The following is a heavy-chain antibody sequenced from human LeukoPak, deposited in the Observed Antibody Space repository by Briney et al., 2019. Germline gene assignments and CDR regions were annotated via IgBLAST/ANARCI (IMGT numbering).Heavy chain of an antibody. J-gene: IGHJ4*02. CDR2: IKQDGSEK. CDR3: AREMGDNSGSYYLPYYSDY. D-gene: IGHD1-26*01. V-gene: IGHV3-7*01. CDR1: GFTFSSYW. Sequence: PGGSLRLSCAASGFTFSSYWMSWVRQAPGKGLEWVANIKQDGSEKYYVDSVKGRFTISRDNAKNSLYLQMNSLRAEDTAVYYCAREMGDNSGSYYLPYYSDYWGQGTLVTVSS.